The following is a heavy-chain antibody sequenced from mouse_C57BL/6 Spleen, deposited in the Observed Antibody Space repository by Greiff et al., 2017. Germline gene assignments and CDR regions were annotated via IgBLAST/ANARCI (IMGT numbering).Heavy chain of an antibody. J-gene: IGHJ2*01. CDR2: ISDGGSYT. D-gene: IGHD4-1*01. CDR3: ARERTGTFDY. Sequence: EVMLVESGGGLVKPGGSLKLSCAASGFTFSSYAMSWVRQTPEKRLEWVATISDGGSYTYYPDNVKGRFTISRDNAKNNRYLQMSHLKSEDTAMYYCARERTGTFDYWGQGTTLTVSS. V-gene: IGHV5-4*01. CDR1: GFTFSSYA.